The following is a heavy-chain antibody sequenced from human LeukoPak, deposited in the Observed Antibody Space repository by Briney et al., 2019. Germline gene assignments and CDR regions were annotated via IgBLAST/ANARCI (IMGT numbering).Heavy chain of an antibody. CDR1: GGSISSGDYY. Sequence: SQTLSLTCTVSGGSISSGDYYWSWIRQPPGKGLEWIGYIYYSGSTYYNPSLKSRVTISVDTSKNQFSLKLSSVTAADTAVYYCARCREAYPGAFDIWGQGTMVTVSS. CDR2: IYYSGST. V-gene: IGHV4-30-4*01. CDR3: ARCREAYPGAFDI. J-gene: IGHJ3*02.